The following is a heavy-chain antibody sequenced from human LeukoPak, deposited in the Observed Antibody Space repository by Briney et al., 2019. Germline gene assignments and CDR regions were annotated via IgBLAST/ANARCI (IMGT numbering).Heavy chain of an antibody. CDR3: ARYLRFLESDYYMDV. V-gene: IGHV3-7*01. CDR2: IKQDGSEK. J-gene: IGHJ6*03. CDR1: GFSFSTYW. D-gene: IGHD3-3*01. Sequence: QPGGSPRLSCAASGFSFSTYWMSWVRQAPGKGLEWVANIKQDGSEKYYVDSVKGRFTISRDNAKNPLYMQMNSLRAEDTAVYYCARYLRFLESDYYMDVWGKGTTVTVSS.